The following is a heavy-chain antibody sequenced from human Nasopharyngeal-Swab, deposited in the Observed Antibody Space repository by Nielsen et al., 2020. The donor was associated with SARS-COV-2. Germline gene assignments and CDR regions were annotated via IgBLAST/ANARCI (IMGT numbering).Heavy chain of an antibody. CDR3: ASPMDV. Sequence: SVKVSCKASGYNFTTYDFNWVRQATGQGLEWMGGIIPILGIANYAQKFQGRVTITANNSTSTAYMELSSLRSEDTAVYYCASPMDVWGQGTTVTVSS. CDR2: IIPILGIA. J-gene: IGHJ6*02. V-gene: IGHV1-69*10. CDR1: GYNFTTYD.